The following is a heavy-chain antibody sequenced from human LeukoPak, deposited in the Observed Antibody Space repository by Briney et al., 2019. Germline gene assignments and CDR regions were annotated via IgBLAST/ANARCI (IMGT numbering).Heavy chain of an antibody. V-gene: IGHV4-39*07. D-gene: IGHD4-23*01. J-gene: IGHJ2*01. CDR2: IYYSGST. Sequence: NTSETLSLTCTVSGGSISSSSYYWGWIRQPLGKGLEWIGSIYYSGSTYYNPSLKSRVTISVDTSKNQFSLKLSSVTAADTAVYYCATLGGGNPSYWYFDLWGRGTLVTVSS. CDR1: GGSISSSSYY. CDR3: ATLGGGNPSYWYFDL.